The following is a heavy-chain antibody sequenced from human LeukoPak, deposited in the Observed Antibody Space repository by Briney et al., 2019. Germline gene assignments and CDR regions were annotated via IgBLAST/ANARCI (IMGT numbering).Heavy chain of an antibody. J-gene: IGHJ4*02. Sequence: GGSLRLSCAASGFTFSGSWMSWVRQAPGKGLEWVANIKEDGSEKYYVDSVRGRFSISRDNAKNSLYLQMNSLGAEDTAVYYCVRDGRPLDYWGQGTLVTVSS. CDR3: VRDGRPLDY. CDR1: GFTFSGSW. V-gene: IGHV3-7*01. CDR2: IKEDGSEK. D-gene: IGHD1-1*01.